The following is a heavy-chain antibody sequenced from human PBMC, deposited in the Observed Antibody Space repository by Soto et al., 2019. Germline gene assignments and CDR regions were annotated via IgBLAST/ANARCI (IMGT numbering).Heavy chain of an antibody. J-gene: IGHJ4*02. V-gene: IGHV2-5*02. D-gene: IGHD3-22*01. CDR3: AHRPSYDPSGAFDY. CDR1: GFSLSNSGVG. Sequence: QITLKESCPTLVKPTETLTLTCIFSGFSLSNSGVGVGWLCQPPGKALECLALIYWDDDRRYSASLRSRLTITKDTSNNQVVLTMTNMDPMDTATYYCAHRPSYDPSGAFDYWGQGTLVTVSS. CDR2: IYWDDDR.